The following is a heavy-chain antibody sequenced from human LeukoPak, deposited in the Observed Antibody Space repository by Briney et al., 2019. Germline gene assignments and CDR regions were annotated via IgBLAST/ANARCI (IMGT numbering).Heavy chain of an antibody. CDR2: VSSSGGTT. Sequence: GGSLRLSCAASGFTFSSYGMSWVRQAPGKGLEWVSAVSSSGGTTYYADSVKGRFTISRDNAKNSLYLQMNSLRAEDTAVYYCARSPTSWYFDYWGQGTLVTVSS. J-gene: IGHJ4*02. D-gene: IGHD2-2*01. CDR3: ARSPTSWYFDY. V-gene: IGHV3-23*01. CDR1: GFTFSSYG.